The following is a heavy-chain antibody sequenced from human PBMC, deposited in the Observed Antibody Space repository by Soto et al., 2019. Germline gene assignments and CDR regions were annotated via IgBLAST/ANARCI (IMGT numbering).Heavy chain of an antibody. CDR1: GASFTDGSLF. J-gene: IGHJ5*02. CDR3: ATATETFSPAGYYVNWFDP. D-gene: IGHD3-22*01. Sequence: SETLSLTCSVSGASFTDGSLFWGWIRQSPGKGVEWIASTYIGGMTYYNPSLRSRVTISVETSKSQFSLRLNSVTAADTAVYYCATATETFSPAGYYVNWFDPWGHGTLVTVS. CDR2: TYIGGMT. V-gene: IGHV4-39*01.